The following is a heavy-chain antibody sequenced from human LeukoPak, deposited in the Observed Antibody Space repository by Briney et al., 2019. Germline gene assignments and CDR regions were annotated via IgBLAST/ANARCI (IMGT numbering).Heavy chain of an antibody. CDR3: AREGXXXXFDY. Sequence: PGGSLRLSCAASGFTVSSNYMSWVRQAPGKGLEWVSVIYSGGXTXXXXXVXXRFTISRDNSKNTLYLQMNSLRAEDTAVYYCAREGXXXXFDYWGQGTLVTVSS. J-gene: IGHJ4*02. V-gene: IGHV3-66*01. CDR2: IYSGGXT. CDR1: GFTVSSNY.